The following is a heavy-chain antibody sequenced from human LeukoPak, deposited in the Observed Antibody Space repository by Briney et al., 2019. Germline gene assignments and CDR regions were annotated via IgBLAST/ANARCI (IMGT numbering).Heavy chain of an antibody. Sequence: PSETLSMSYTADWGSCSGDYRSWIRQPPGSKLEWSCGINHSGSTNYNPSLKSRVTISVDTSKNQFSLKLSSVTAADTAVYYCARRDYVWGSYRPFDYWGQGTLVTVSS. J-gene: IGHJ4*02. D-gene: IGHD3-16*02. CDR1: WGSCSGDY. CDR3: ARRDYVWGSYRPFDY. CDR2: INHSGST. V-gene: IGHV4-34*01.